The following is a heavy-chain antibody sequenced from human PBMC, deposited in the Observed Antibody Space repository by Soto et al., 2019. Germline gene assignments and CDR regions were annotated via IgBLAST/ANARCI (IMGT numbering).Heavy chain of an antibody. CDR1: GGSITSSNYH. CDR2: IYYSGNT. J-gene: IGHJ4*02. V-gene: IGHV4-39*01. Sequence: LSLTCTVSGGSITSSNYHWGWSRQPPGKGLEWIGTIYYSGNTYYNPSLKSRVTMSMDASKNQFSLTLSSVAVADTAVYYCSRLTNARPGDDWGQGALVTVSS. CDR3: SRLTNARPGDD. D-gene: IGHD2-2*01.